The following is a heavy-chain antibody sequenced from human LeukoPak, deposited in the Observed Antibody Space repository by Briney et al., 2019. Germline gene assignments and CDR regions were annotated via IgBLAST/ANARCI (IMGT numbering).Heavy chain of an antibody. Sequence: GGSLRLSCAASGCTFSGHGMRWVRQAPGGGRELGANISQGGSDKYYVDSVKGRFTLSRDNANNLLYLQMNSLSGEDTAVYYCTRDRSRAEDDWGQGTLVTASS. CDR2: ISQGGSDK. J-gene: IGHJ4*02. V-gene: IGHV3-7*01. CDR1: GCTFSGHG. CDR3: TRDRSRAEDD. D-gene: IGHD1-14*01.